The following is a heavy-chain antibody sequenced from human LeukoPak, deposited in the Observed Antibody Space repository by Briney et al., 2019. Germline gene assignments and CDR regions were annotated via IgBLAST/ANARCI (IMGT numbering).Heavy chain of an antibody. CDR1: GFTFSSYG. CDR3: AKVVPSLGFGELRYFDY. J-gene: IGHJ4*02. D-gene: IGHD3-10*01. Sequence: GGSLRLSCAASGFTFSSYGMHWVRQAPGKGLEWVAVIWYDGSNKYYADSVKGRFTISRDNSKNTLYLQMNSLRAEDTAVYYCAKVVPSLGFGELRYFDYWGQGTLVTVSS. V-gene: IGHV3-33*06. CDR2: IWYDGSNK.